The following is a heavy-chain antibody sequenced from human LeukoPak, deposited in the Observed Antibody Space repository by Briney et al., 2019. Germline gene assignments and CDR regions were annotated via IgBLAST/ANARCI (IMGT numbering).Heavy chain of an antibody. CDR3: NWLPRIRS. D-gene: IGHD2-21*01. V-gene: IGHV3-15*01. CDR2: ISSKSNGRPT. Sequence: AGGSLRLSCAASGVTLSNAWMSWVRNAPGKGLEWVGRISSKSNGRPTEYAAHVKGRCTVSRDESKNTVYLQMNSLKTEDTAMYFFNWLPRIRSWGQGSLLTDCS. CDR1: GVTLSNAW. J-gene: IGHJ5*02.